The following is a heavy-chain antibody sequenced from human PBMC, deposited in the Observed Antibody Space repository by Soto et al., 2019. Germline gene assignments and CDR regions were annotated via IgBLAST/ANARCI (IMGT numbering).Heavy chain of an antibody. CDR3: VRMASSGSLNWFDP. CDR1: QHTFSNYD. J-gene: IGHJ5*02. V-gene: IGHV1-8*02. Sequence: QVQLVQSGAEVKKPGASVKVSCKASQHTFSNYDISWVRQATEQGLEWMGWMNPNSGNTGYALKFQGRVTMTRDASISTAYMELSSLGSDDTAVYYCVRMASSGSLNWFDPWGQGTLVTVSS. CDR2: MNPNSGNT. D-gene: IGHD3-22*01.